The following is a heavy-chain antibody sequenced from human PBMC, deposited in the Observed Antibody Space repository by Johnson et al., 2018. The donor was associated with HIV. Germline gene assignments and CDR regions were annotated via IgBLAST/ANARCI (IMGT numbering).Heavy chain of an antibody. V-gene: IGHV3-30*02. Sequence: VQLVESGGGVVQPGGSLRLTCAASGFTFSMSAMHWVRQAPGKGLECVAFIRYDGSNEYYADSVKGRFTISRDNSKNTLYLQMNSLRAEDTAVYYCAREQATLWFRASGAAFDIWGQGTTVTVSS. CDR2: IRYDGSNE. CDR3: AREQATLWFRASGAAFDI. D-gene: IGHD3-10*01. CDR1: GFTFSMSA. J-gene: IGHJ3*02.